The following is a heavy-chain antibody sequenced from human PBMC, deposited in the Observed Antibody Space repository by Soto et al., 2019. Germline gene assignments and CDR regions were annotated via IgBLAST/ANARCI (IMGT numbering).Heavy chain of an antibody. Sequence: QVQLVESGGGVFQPGRSLRLSCAASGFTFSSYGMHWVRQAPGKGLGWVAVISYDGSNKYYADSVKGRFTISRDNSKNTLYLQMNSLRAEDTAVYYCAKDPHIRFLEWLPRFDPWGQGTLVTVSS. J-gene: IGHJ5*02. CDR2: ISYDGSNK. CDR3: AKDPHIRFLEWLPRFDP. D-gene: IGHD3-3*01. CDR1: GFTFSSYG. V-gene: IGHV3-30*18.